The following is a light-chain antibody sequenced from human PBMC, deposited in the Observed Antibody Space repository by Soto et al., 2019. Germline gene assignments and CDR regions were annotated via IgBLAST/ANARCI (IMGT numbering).Light chain of an antibody. V-gene: IGKV1-5*03. CDR1: QTISSW. CDR3: QQYNSYSGT. CDR2: KAS. Sequence: DIQMSQSPSTLSGSVGDRVTITCRASQTISSWLAWYQQKPGKAPKLLIYKASTLKSGVPSRFSGSGSGTEFTLTISSLQPDDFATYYCQQYNSYSGTFGQGAKVDVK. J-gene: IGKJ1*01.